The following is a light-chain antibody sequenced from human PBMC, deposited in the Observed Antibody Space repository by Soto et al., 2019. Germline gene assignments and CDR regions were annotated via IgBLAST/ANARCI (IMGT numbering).Light chain of an antibody. CDR2: GAS. Sequence: EIVMTQSPATLSVSPGERATLSCGASQSVSSNLAWYRQKPGQAPRLLIYGASTRATGIPARFSGSGSGTEFTLTISSLQSEDFAVYYCQQYNNWPPWTFGQGTKVEIK. CDR1: QSVSSN. CDR3: QQYNNWPPWT. J-gene: IGKJ1*01. V-gene: IGKV3-15*01.